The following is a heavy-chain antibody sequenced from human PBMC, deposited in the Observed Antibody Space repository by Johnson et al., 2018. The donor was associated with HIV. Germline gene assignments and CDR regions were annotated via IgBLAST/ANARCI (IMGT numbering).Heavy chain of an antibody. CDR2: IYRGGST. J-gene: IGHJ3*01. Sequence: EVQLLESGGGLVQPGGSLRLSCAPSGLTVSSSYMSWVRQAPGKGLEWVSVIYRGGSTYYADSVKGRFTISRDNSKNTLYLKMGSLGAEDMAVYYCARVGTASYSARDAFGFWGQGTMVTVSS. V-gene: IGHV3-66*01. CDR3: ARVGTASYSARDAFGF. CDR1: GLTVSSSY. D-gene: IGHD1-1*01.